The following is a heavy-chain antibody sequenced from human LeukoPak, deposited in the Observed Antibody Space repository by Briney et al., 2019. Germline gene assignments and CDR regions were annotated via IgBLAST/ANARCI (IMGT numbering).Heavy chain of an antibody. J-gene: IGHJ5*02. V-gene: IGHV1-2*06. Sequence: ASVKVSCKASGYTFTGYYMHWVRQAPGQGLEWMGRINPNSGGTNYAQKFQGGVTMTRDTSISTAYMELSRLRSDDTAVYYCAMDCSGGSCPDGWFDPWGQGTLVTVSS. CDR2: INPNSGGT. D-gene: IGHD2-15*01. CDR3: AMDCSGGSCPDGWFDP. CDR1: GYTFTGYY.